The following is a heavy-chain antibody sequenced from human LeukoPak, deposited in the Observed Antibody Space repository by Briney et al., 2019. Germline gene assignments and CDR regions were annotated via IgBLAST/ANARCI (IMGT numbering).Heavy chain of an antibody. J-gene: IGHJ6*02. Sequence: DSVKVSCKAFGYTLTSFGISWVRQAPGQGPEWMGWNSRDNGNTNYAQNLKGRVTMTTETSTSTAYMELRSLRSDDTAVYYCARIISSGYNYGMDVWGQGTTVTVSS. V-gene: IGHV1-18*01. D-gene: IGHD3-22*01. CDR3: ARIISSGYNYGMDV. CDR2: NSRDNGNT. CDR1: GYTLTSFG.